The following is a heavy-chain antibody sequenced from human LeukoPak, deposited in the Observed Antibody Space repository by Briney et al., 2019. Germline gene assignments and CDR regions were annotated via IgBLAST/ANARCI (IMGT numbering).Heavy chain of an antibody. CDR2: ISKSSDRI. CDR1: GFTFSSYS. J-gene: IGHJ4*02. V-gene: IGHV3-48*04. Sequence: GGSLRLSCAASGFTFSSYSMNWVRQAPGKGLEWVSYISKSSDRIYHADSVKGRFTISRDNAKNSLYLQMDRLRAEDTAVYYCARDLLNDEGSSYFFDQWGQGTLVTVSS. CDR3: ARDLLNDEGSSYFFDQ. D-gene: IGHD2-2*01.